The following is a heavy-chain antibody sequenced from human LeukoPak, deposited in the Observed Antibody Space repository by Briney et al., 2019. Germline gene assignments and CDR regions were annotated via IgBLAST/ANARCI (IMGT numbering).Heavy chain of an antibody. Sequence: GGSLRLSCAASGFTFSSYAMSWVRQAPGKGLEWVAILYSGGSTDYTDSVKGRFTISRDNSKNTLYLQMNSLRVEDTAVYYCARTLAGTIRDYWGQGTLVTVSS. V-gene: IGHV3-53*01. D-gene: IGHD6-19*01. J-gene: IGHJ4*02. CDR1: GFTFSSYA. CDR2: LYSGGST. CDR3: ARTLAGTIRDY.